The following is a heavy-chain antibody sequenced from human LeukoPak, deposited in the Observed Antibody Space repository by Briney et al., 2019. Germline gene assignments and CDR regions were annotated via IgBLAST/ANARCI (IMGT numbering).Heavy chain of an antibody. CDR3: AREGGGDEFDY. CDR2: INHSGST. D-gene: IGHD2-21*02. Sequence: SETLSLTCAVYGGSFSGYYWSWIRQPPGKGLEWIGEINHSGSTNYNPSLKSRVTISVDTSKNQFSLKLSSVTAADTAVYYCAREGGGDEFDYWGQGTLVTVSS. J-gene: IGHJ4*02. CDR1: GGSFSGYY. V-gene: IGHV4-34*01.